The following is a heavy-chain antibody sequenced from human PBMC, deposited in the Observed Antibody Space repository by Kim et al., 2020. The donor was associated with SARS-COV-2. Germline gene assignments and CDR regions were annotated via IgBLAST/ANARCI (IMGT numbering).Heavy chain of an antibody. V-gene: IGHV4-34*01. D-gene: IGHD3-10*01. Sequence: SETLSLTCAVYGGSFSGYYWSWIRQPPGKGLEWIGEINHSGSTNYNPSLKSRVTISVDTSKNQFSLKLSSVTAADTAVYYCARGPQSRYGSGSYPVDYWGQGTLVTVSS. J-gene: IGHJ4*02. CDR1: GGSFSGYY. CDR2: INHSGST. CDR3: ARGPQSRYGSGSYPVDY.